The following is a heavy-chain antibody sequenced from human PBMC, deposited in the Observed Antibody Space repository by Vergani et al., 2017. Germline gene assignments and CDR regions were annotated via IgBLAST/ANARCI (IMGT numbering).Heavy chain of an antibody. CDR2: IYYSGST. Sequence: QVQLQESGPGLVKPSETLSLTCTVSGGSISSYYWSWIRQPPGKGLEWIGYIYYSGSTYYNPSLKSRVTISVDTSKNQFSLKLSSVTAADTAVYYCASVVGYCTNGVCTVGWFDPWGQGTLVTVSS. CDR1: GGSISSYY. J-gene: IGHJ5*02. CDR3: ASVVGYCTNGVCTVGWFDP. V-gene: IGHV4-59*04. D-gene: IGHD2-8*01.